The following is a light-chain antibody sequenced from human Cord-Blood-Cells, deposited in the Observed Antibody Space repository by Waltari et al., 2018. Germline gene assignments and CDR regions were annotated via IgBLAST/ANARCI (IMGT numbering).Light chain of an antibody. CDR3: QQYGSSPYT. V-gene: IGKV3-20*01. Sequence: EIVLTHSPGTLSLSPGGRATLSCRASQSVSSSYLAWYQQKPGQAPRLLIYGASSRATGIPDRFSGSGSGTDFTLTISRLEPEDFAVYYCQQYGSSPYTFGQGTKLEIK. CDR1: QSVSSSY. CDR2: GAS. J-gene: IGKJ2*01.